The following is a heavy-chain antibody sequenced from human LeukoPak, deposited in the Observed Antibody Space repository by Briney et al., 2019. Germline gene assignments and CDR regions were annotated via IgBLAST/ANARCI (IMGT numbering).Heavy chain of an antibody. D-gene: IGHD2-2*01. V-gene: IGHV3-30*02. Sequence: PGGSLRLSCAASGFTFSSYGMHWVRQAPGKGLEWVTFIRYDGSETYSADSVKGRFTVSRENSENKLYLQMTALRTEDTGVYYCAKDMCVGCYGNFHYYGMDVWGQGTTVTVS. CDR1: GFTFSSYG. CDR2: IRYDGSET. CDR3: AKDMCVGCYGNFHYYGMDV. J-gene: IGHJ6*02.